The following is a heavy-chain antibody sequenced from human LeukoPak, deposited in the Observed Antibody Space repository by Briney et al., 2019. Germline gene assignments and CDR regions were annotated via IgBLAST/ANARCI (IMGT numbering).Heavy chain of an antibody. V-gene: IGHV1-18*01. CDR3: ARDRERYYDSSGYYGDDAFDI. Sequence: ASVKVSCKASGYTFTSYGISWVRQAPGQGLEWMGGIIPIFGTANYAQKFQGRVTMTTDTSTSTAYMELRSLRSDDTAVYYCARDRERYYDSSGYYGDDAFDIWGQGTMVTVSS. CDR1: GYTFTSYG. CDR2: IIPIFGTA. J-gene: IGHJ3*02. D-gene: IGHD3-22*01.